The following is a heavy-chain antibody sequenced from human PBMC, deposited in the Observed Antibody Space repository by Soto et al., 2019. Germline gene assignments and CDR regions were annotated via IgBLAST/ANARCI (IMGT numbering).Heavy chain of an antibody. V-gene: IGHV1-18*01. CDR3: ARDGRKQLWVEGRNAMDV. J-gene: IGHJ6*02. D-gene: IGHD5-18*01. CDR2: ISGHNGQT. CDR1: AYTFNTYG. Sequence: QVQLVQSGPEVKKPGASVKVSCKASAYTFNTYGISWVRRAPGQGLEWMGWISGHNGQTNYAQKFRGRVTITTDTSTSTASMELRSLRSDDTAIYYCARDGRKQLWVEGRNAMDVWGQGTTVTVSS.